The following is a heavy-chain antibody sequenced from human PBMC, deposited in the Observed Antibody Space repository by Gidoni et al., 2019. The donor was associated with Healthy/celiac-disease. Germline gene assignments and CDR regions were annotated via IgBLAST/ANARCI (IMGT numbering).Heavy chain of an antibody. D-gene: IGHD1-26*01. Sequence: QVQLVQSGAEVKKPGSSVKVSCQASGGTFSSYAISWVRQAPGQGLEWMGGIIPIFGTANYAQKFQGRVTITADESTSTAYMELSSLRSEDTAVYYCARGLGPYSGSQDAFDIWGQGTMVTVSS. CDR2: IIPIFGTA. CDR3: ARGLGPYSGSQDAFDI. CDR1: GGTFSSYA. V-gene: IGHV1-69*01. J-gene: IGHJ3*02.